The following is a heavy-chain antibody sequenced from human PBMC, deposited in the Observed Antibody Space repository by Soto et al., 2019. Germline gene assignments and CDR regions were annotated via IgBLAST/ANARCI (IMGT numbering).Heavy chain of an antibody. D-gene: IGHD1-26*01. V-gene: IGHV4-39*07. CDR1: GGSVRGSLYY. CDR3: ARDHWELPSGWYYYYGMDV. Sequence: SETLSLTCTVSGGSVRGSLYYWGWIRQPPGKGLEWIGNIFSRGNTYHNPSLKSRVTISVDTSKNQFSLKLSSVTAADTAVYYCARDHWELPSGWYYYYGMDVWGQGTTVTVSS. J-gene: IGHJ6*02. CDR2: IFSRGNT.